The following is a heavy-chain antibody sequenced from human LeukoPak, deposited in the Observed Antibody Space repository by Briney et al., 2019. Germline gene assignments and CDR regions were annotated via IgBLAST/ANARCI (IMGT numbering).Heavy chain of an antibody. V-gene: IGHV3-23*01. CDR3: ARQLDLGSIVVVVAATGCFDY. Sequence: GGSLRLSCAASGFTFRSYAMSWVRQAPGKGLEWVSSISGSGGSTYYADSVKGRFTIPRDNSKNTLYLQMNSLRAEDTAIYYCARQLDLGSIVVVVAATGCFDYWGQGTLVTVSS. J-gene: IGHJ4*02. CDR2: ISGSGGST. D-gene: IGHD2-15*01. CDR1: GFTFRSYA.